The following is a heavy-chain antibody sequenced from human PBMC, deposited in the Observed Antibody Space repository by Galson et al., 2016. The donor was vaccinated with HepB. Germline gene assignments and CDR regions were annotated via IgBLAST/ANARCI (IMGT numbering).Heavy chain of an antibody. Sequence: SVKVSCKASGYTFFNYAITWVRQAPGQGLEWMGWISTHNSDTNYAQKLQDRVTLTTNTPTRTAYMELRSLRSEDTAVYNCASASFIEYRKTRSEDAFDIWGQGTMVTVSS. CDR2: ISTHNSDT. CDR1: GYTFFNYA. CDR3: ASASFIEYRKTRSEDAFDI. J-gene: IGHJ3*02. D-gene: IGHD2/OR15-2a*01. V-gene: IGHV1-18*01.